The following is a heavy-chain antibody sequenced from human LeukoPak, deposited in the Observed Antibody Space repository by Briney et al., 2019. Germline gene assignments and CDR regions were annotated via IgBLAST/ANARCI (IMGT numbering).Heavy chain of an antibody. J-gene: IGHJ6*04. CDR1: GFTFTNFA. CDR3: AELGITMIGGV. V-gene: IGHV3-30*04. CDR2: TSYDGTNE. Sequence: GGSLRLSCTASGFTFTNFAMHWVRQAPGKGLEWLTVTSYDGTNEYYAGSVKGRFTISRDNAKNSLYLQMNSLRAEDTAVYYCAELGITMIGGVWGKGTTVTISS. D-gene: IGHD3-10*02.